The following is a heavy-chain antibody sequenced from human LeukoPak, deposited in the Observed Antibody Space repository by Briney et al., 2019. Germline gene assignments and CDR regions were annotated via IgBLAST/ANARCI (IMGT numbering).Heavy chain of an antibody. V-gene: IGHV1-69*01. D-gene: IGHD3-3*01. Sequence: GASVKVSCKASGGTFSSYAISWVRQAPGQGLEWMGGIIPIFGTANYAQKFQGRVTITADESTSTAYMELSSLRSEDTAVYYCARGGRGVVIDGYYYMDVRGKGTTVTVSS. CDR3: ARGGRGVVIDGYYYMDV. CDR1: GGTFSSYA. J-gene: IGHJ6*03. CDR2: IIPIFGTA.